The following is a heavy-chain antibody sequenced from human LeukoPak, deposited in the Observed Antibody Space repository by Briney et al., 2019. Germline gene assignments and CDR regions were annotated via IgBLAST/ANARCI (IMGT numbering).Heavy chain of an antibody. Sequence: ASVKVSCKASGYTFTSYDINWVRQATGQGLEWMGWMNPNSGNTGYAQKFQGRVTITRNTSISTAYMELRSLRSDDTALYYCARGDDAFDFWGQGTMVTVSS. V-gene: IGHV1-8*03. CDR3: ARGDDAFDF. CDR1: GYTFTSYD. CDR2: MNPNSGNT. J-gene: IGHJ3*01.